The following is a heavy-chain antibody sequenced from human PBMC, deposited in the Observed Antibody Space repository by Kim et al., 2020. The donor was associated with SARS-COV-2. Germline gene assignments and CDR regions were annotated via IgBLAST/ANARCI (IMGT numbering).Heavy chain of an antibody. CDR1: GGSITGYY. J-gene: IGHJ4*02. CDR2: IYYSGST. CDR3: ARGRPATDY. V-gene: IGHV4-59*01. Sequence: SETLSLTCTVSGGSITGYYWSWIRQPPGKGLEWIGYIYYSGSTNYNPSLKSRVTISVDTSKNQFSLKLSSVTAADTAVYYCARGRPATDYWGQGTLVTVSS. D-gene: IGHD2-2*01.